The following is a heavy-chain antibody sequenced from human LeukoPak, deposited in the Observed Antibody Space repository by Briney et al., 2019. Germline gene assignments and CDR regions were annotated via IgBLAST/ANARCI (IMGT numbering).Heavy chain of an antibody. Sequence: GESLKISCKGFGYSFTSYWIGWVRQMPGKGLEWMGIIYPGDSDTRYSPSFQGQVTISADKSISTAYLQWSSLKASDTAMYYCARLLSPYSSSPRYYYYYGMDVWGQGTTVTVSS. D-gene: IGHD6-6*01. V-gene: IGHV5-51*01. CDR3: ARLLSPYSSSPRYYYYYGMDV. J-gene: IGHJ6*02. CDR1: GYSFTSYW. CDR2: IYPGDSDT.